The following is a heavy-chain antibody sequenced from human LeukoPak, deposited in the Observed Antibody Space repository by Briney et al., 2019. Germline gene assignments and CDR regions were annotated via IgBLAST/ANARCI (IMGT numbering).Heavy chain of an antibody. CDR1: GYTFTCYY. V-gene: IGHV1-2*02. CDR2: INPNSGGT. CDR3: ARDLTGDKDYYYYYYMDV. D-gene: IGHD7-27*01. J-gene: IGHJ6*03. Sequence: ASVKVSCKASGYTFTCYYMHWVRQAPGQGLEWMGWINPNSGGTNYAQKFQGRVTMTRDTSISTAYMELSRLRSEDTAVYYCARDLTGDKDYYYYYYMDVWGKGTTVTVSS.